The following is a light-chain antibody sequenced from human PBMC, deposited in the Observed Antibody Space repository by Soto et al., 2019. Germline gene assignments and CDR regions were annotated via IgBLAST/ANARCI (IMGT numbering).Light chain of an antibody. CDR2: SNN. CDR1: SSNIGTNT. Sequence: SVLTQPPSASGTPGQRVTISSSGSSSNIGTNTVNWYQHLPGTAPKLLIYSNNQRPSGVPDRFSGSKSGPSASLAISGLQSEDEADYYCAAWDDSLNGPVFGGGTKLTVL. CDR3: AAWDDSLNGPV. V-gene: IGLV1-44*01. J-gene: IGLJ3*02.